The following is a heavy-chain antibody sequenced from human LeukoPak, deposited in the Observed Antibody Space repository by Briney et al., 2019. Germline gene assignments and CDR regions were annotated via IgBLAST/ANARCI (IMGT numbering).Heavy chain of an antibody. CDR3: ARQEPYCSSTSCNFDY. D-gene: IGHD2-2*01. V-gene: IGHV4-39*01. Sequence: PSETLSLTCTVSGGSISSSSYYWGWIRQPPGKGLEWIGSIYYSGSTYYNPSLKSRVTISVDTSKNQFSLKLSSVTAADTAVYYCARQEPYCSSTSCNFDYWGQGTLVTVSS. CDR1: GGSISSSSYY. CDR2: IYYSGST. J-gene: IGHJ4*02.